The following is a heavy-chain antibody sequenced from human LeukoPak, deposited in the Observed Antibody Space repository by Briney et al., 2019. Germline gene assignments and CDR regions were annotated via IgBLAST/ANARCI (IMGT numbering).Heavy chain of an antibody. J-gene: IGHJ4*02. D-gene: IGHD6-13*01. V-gene: IGHV3-66*01. CDR2: IYSGGST. Sequence: GGSLKLSCEASGFTVSSNYMSWVRQAPGKGLEWVPVIYSGGSTYYADSVKGRFTISRDNSKNTLYLQMNSLRAEDTAVYYCARDLHSSSWSVFDYWGQGTLVTVSS. CDR1: GFTVSSNY. CDR3: ARDLHSSSWSVFDY.